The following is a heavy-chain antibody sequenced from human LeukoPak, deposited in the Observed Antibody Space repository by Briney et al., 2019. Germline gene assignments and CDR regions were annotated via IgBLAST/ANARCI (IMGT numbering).Heavy chain of an antibody. CDR3: ERGQQMVLLDLFDF. Sequence: WRSLRLSCTASGFTFSRYSMYWVRHPPRPGQERVAVISYDGSNKNYADPVKGRFTISRDNSKNTLYLQMNSLRGEDTAVYYCERGQQMVLLDLFDFWGEGSVV. D-gene: IGHD6-13*01. CDR2: ISYDGSNK. V-gene: IGHV3-30*04. CDR1: GFTFSRYS. J-gene: IGHJ4*02.